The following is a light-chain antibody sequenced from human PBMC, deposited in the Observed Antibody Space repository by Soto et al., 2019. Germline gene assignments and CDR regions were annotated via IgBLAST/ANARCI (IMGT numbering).Light chain of an antibody. J-gene: IGLJ2*01. V-gene: IGLV2-23*02. CDR1: SSDVGTYNL. CDR2: AVS. Sequence: QSALTQPASVSGSPGQSITISCTGTSSDVGTYNLVSWYQHHPGKAPKLMIYAVSKRPSGVSNRFSGSKSGNTASLTISGLQAEDEADYYCCSYAGGSTGVFGGGTKVTVL. CDR3: CSYAGGSTGV.